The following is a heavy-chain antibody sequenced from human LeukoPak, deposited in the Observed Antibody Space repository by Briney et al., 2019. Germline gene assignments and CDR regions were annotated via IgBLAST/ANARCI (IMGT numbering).Heavy chain of an antibody. V-gene: IGHV1-3*01. CDR3: ARSGAMVRGTSFDY. CDR1: GYTFTGYA. D-gene: IGHD3-10*01. CDR2: INAGNGNT. Sequence: GASVKVSCKASGYTFTGYAMHWVRQAPGQRLEWMGWINAGNGNTKYSQKFQGRVTITRDTSASTAYMELSSLRSEDTAVYYCARSGAMVRGTSFDYWGQGTLVTVSS. J-gene: IGHJ4*02.